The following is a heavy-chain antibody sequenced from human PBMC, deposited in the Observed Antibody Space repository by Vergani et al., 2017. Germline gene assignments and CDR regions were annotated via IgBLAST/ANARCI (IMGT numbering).Heavy chain of an antibody. Sequence: EVQLLESGGGLVQPGGSLRLSCAASGFTFSSYAMSCVRQAPGKGLKWVSAISGSGGSTYYADSVKGRFTISRDNSKNTLYLQMNSLRAEDTAVYYCAKYGFGELLENPNTPWGQGTLVTVSS. CDR1: GFTFSSYA. D-gene: IGHD3-10*01. CDR3: AKYGFGELLENPNTP. CDR2: ISGSGGST. J-gene: IGHJ4*02. V-gene: IGHV3-23*01.